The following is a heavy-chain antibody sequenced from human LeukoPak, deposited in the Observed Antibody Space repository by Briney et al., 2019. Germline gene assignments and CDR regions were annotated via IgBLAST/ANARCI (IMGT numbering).Heavy chain of an antibody. CDR2: ITDSGGST. CDR1: GFTFSKYA. Sequence: GGSLRLSCAASGFTFSKYAMSWVRQAPGKGLEWVSAITDSGGSTYYADAVKGRFTISRDSSKNTLYLQLNSLRAEDTAVYYCAKSICYYHTSGYYWPNQPYYFDYWGQGTLVTVSS. CDR3: AKSICYYHTSGYYWPNQPYYFDY. V-gene: IGHV3-23*01. D-gene: IGHD3-22*01. J-gene: IGHJ4*02.